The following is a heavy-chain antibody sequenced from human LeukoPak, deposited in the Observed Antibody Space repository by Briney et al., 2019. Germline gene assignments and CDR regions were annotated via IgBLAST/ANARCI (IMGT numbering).Heavy chain of an antibody. Sequence: ASVKVSCKASGYTFTSYDINWVRQATGQGLEWVGWINPNSGGTKYAQKFQGRVTMTRDTSISTAYMELSRLRSDDAAVYYCARETPADYGGNDWFDPWGQGTLVTVSS. CDR1: GYTFTSYD. V-gene: IGHV1-2*02. J-gene: IGHJ5*02. D-gene: IGHD4-23*01. CDR2: INPNSGGT. CDR3: ARETPADYGGNDWFDP.